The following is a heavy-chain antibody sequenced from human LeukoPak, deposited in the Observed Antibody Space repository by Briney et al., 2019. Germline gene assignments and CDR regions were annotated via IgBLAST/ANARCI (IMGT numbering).Heavy chain of an antibody. CDR1: GFTFSSFA. CDR2: ICYSGST. V-gene: IGHV4-31*02. Sequence: LRLSCAASGFTFSSFAINWVRQHPGKGLEWIGYICYSGSTYYNPSLKSRVTISVDTSKNQFSLKLSSVTAADTAVYYCARERYYYDSSGYGEFDYWGQGTLVTVSS. D-gene: IGHD3-22*01. CDR3: ARERYYYDSSGYGEFDY. J-gene: IGHJ4*02.